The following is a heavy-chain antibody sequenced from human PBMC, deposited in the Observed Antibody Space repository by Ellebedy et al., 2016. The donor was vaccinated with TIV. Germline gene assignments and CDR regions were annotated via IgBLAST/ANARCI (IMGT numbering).Heavy chain of an antibody. CDR2: INHSGST. D-gene: IGHD3-10*01. CDR1: GGSFSGYY. J-gene: IGHJ5*02. Sequence: MPSETLSLTCAVYGGSFSGYYWTWIRQPPGKGLEWMGEINHSGSTNYNPSLKSRVTISVDTSKNQFYLKLSSVTAADTAVYYCARGRSISMVRGGWFDPWGQGTLVTVSS. CDR3: ARGRSISMVRGGWFDP. V-gene: IGHV4-34*01.